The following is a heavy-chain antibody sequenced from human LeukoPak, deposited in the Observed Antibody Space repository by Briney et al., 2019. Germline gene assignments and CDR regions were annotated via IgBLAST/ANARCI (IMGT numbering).Heavy chain of an antibody. D-gene: IGHD6-13*01. CDR1: GFTFSSSD. Sequence: GGSLRLSCAASGFTFSSSDMDWVRQAPGKGLEWVASISSSSSSLIYYTDSVKGRFTISRDNAKNLLYLQMNSLRAEDTAVYFCAKEGRSTTPGYWGQGTLVTISS. V-gene: IGHV3-21*01. CDR2: ISSSSSSLI. J-gene: IGHJ4*02. CDR3: AKEGRSTTPGY.